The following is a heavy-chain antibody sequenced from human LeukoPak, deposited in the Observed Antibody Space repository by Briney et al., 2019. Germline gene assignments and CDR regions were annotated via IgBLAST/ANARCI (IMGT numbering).Heavy chain of an antibody. J-gene: IGHJ6*02. D-gene: IGHD3-10*01. Sequence: PGGSLRLSCAASGFTFSSYEMNWVRQAPGKGLEWVAVISYDGSNKYYADSVKGRFTISRDNSKNTLYLQMNSLRAEDTAVYYCARVLGLLWFGEGYGMDVWGQGTTVTVSS. CDR3: ARVLGLLWFGEGYGMDV. CDR2: ISYDGSNK. CDR1: GFTFSSYE. V-gene: IGHV3-30-3*01.